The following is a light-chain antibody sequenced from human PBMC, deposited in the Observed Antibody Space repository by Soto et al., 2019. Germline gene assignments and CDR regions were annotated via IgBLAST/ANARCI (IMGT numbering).Light chain of an antibody. CDR3: QQYDSYRT. V-gene: IGKV1-5*01. J-gene: IGKJ1*01. Sequence: IQMTQSPSTLSASVGDRVTVTFRASQSFSSWLAWYQQKPGKAPKLLIYDASTLEGGVPSRFSGSGSGTEFTLTISSLQPDDFATYYCQQYDSYRTFGQGTKVAIK. CDR2: DAS. CDR1: QSFSSW.